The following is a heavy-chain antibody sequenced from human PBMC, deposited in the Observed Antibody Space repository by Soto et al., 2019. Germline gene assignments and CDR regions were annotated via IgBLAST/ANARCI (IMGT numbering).Heavy chain of an antibody. Sequence: PSETLSLNCPVSGASISRGDYYWSWIRQHPGKGLEWIGYIYYSGSTYYNPSLKSRVTISVDTSKNQFSLKLSSVTAADTAVYYCARDGGFYYGMDVWGQGTTVTVSS. CDR1: GASISRGDYY. J-gene: IGHJ6*02. V-gene: IGHV4-31*03. D-gene: IGHD3-3*01. CDR2: IYYSGST. CDR3: ARDGGFYYGMDV.